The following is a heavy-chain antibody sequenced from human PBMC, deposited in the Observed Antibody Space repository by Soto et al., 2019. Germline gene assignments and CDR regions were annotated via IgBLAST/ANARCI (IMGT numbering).Heavy chain of an antibody. CDR2: IWYDGSNK. D-gene: IGHD6-13*01. CDR3: AREGIAAYYYYGMDV. Sequence: PGGSLRLSCAASGFTFSSYGMHWVRQAPGKGLEWVAVIWYDGSNKYYADSVKGRFTISRDNSKNTLYLQMNSLRAEDTAVYYSAREGIAAYYYYGMDVWGQGTTVTVSS. CDR1: GFTFSSYG. V-gene: IGHV3-33*01. J-gene: IGHJ6*02.